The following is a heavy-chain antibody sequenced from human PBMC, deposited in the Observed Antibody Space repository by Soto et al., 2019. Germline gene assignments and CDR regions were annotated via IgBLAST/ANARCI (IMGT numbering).Heavy chain of an antibody. CDR2: VIPMLSMS. J-gene: IGHJ4*02. CDR3: ATCCSSGSRAFAY. D-gene: IGHD3-10*01. Sequence: QVQLVQSGAEVKKPGSSVKVSCKASGDTFSYYSVHWVRQAPGLGLEWMGRVIPMLSMSNYAQKFQGRVTMSAEQSTSTAAMVLSSLGSEDTGMYSCATCCSSGSRAFAYWDQGALVTVSS. CDR1: GDTFSYYS. V-gene: IGHV1-69*02.